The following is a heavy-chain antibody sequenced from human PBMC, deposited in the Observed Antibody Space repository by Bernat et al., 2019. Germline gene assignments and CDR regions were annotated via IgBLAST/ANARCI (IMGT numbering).Heavy chain of an antibody. D-gene: IGHD2-2*01. CDR2: IIPILGIA. Sequence: QVQLVQSGAEVKKPGSSVKVSCKASGGTFSSYTISWVRQAPGQGLEWMGRIIPILGIANYAQKFQGRGTITADKSTSTAYMELSSLRSEDTAVYYCARAPGGYCSSTSCHNIDYWGQGTLVTVSS. CDR3: ARAPGGYCSSTSCHNIDY. V-gene: IGHV1-69*02. CDR1: GGTFSSYT. J-gene: IGHJ4*02.